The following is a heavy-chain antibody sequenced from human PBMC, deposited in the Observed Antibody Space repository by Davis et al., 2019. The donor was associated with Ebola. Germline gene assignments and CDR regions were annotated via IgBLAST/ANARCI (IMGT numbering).Heavy chain of an antibody. CDR2: INPSGGST. Sequence: ASVNVSCKASGYTFTSYYMHWVRQAPGQGLDWMGIINPSGGSTSYAQKFQGRVTMTRDTSTSTVYMELSSLRSEDTAVYYCARVGNSGYDRGYFDYWGQGTLVTVSS. CDR1: GYTFTSYY. J-gene: IGHJ4*02. V-gene: IGHV1-46*01. CDR3: ARVGNSGYDRGYFDY. D-gene: IGHD5-12*01.